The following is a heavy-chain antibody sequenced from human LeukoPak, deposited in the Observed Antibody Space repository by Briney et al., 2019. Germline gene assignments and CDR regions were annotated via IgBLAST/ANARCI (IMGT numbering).Heavy chain of an antibody. D-gene: IGHD3-10*01. J-gene: IGHJ4*02. CDR3: ARLGVAQYYYGSGSWGLDY. V-gene: IGHV4-34*01. Sequence: SETLSLTCAVYGGSFSGYYWSWIRQPPGKGLEWIGEINHSGSTNYNPSLKSRVTISVDTSKNQFSLKLSSVTAADTAVYYCARLGVAQYYYGSGSWGLDYWGQGTLVTVSS. CDR1: GGSFSGYY. CDR2: INHSGST.